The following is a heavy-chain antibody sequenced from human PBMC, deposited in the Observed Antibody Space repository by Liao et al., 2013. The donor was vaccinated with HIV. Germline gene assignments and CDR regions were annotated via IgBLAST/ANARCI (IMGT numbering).Heavy chain of an antibody. J-gene: IGHJ5*02. CDR2: IYTSGST. CDR1: GGSISSGSYY. Sequence: QVQLQESGPGLVKPSQTLSLTCTVSGGSISSGSYYWSWIRQPAGKGLEWIGRIYTSGSTNYNPSLKSRVTISVDTSKNQFSLRLDSVTAADTAIYYCARGGRFADSSGSLSGNWFDPWGPGTLVIVSS. CDR3: ARGGRFADSSGSLSGNWFDP. V-gene: IGHV4-61*02. D-gene: IGHD3-22*01.